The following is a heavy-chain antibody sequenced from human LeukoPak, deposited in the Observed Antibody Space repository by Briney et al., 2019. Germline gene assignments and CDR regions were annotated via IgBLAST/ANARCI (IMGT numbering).Heavy chain of an antibody. Sequence: PSETLSLTCSVSGDSITSYYWSWIRQPPGRGLEWIGYVFHSGVTNYNPSLKSRVTLSLDTSKNQFSLRLKSVTAADTAVSFCATRADWFDPWGQGTLVTVSS. CDR2: VFHSGVT. CDR1: GDSITSYY. V-gene: IGHV4-59*12. J-gene: IGHJ5*02. CDR3: ATRADWFDP.